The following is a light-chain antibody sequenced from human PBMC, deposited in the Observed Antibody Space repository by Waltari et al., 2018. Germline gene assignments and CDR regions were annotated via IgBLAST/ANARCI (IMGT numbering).Light chain of an antibody. Sequence: DIQMTQSPSSLPPSVGDRVTITCRASQSISNYLNWYQHKPGEAPKLLVYVASNLQRGVPSRFSGSGSETDFTLTISSLQLEDFATYYCQQSYNAPYTFGQGTNVEIK. CDR3: QQSYNAPYT. CDR1: QSISNY. V-gene: IGKV1-39*01. J-gene: IGKJ2*01. CDR2: VAS.